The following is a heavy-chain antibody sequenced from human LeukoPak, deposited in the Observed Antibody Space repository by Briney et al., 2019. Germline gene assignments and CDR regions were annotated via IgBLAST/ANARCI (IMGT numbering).Heavy chain of an antibody. V-gene: IGHV3-23*01. D-gene: IGHD6-13*01. CDR1: GFTFSSYA. CDR2: ISGSGGST. CDR3: ARRDSSPTRYYYYYMDV. J-gene: IGHJ6*03. Sequence: QSGGSLRLSCAASGFTFSSYAMSWVRQAPGKGLEWVSAISGSGGSTCYADSVKGRFTISRDNSKNTLYLQMNSLRAEDTAVYYCARRDSSPTRYYYYYMDVWGKGTTVTVSS.